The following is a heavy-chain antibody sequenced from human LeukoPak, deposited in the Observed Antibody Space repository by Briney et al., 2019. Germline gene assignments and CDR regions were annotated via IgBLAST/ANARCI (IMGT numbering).Heavy chain of an antibody. D-gene: IGHD4-17*01. Sequence: SETLSLTCTVSGGSISSGGYYWSWIRQHPGKGLEWIGYIYYSGSTNYNPSLKSRVTISVDTSKNQFSLKLSSVTAADTAVYYCAAYGDYVANAFDIWGQGTMVTVSS. CDR3: AAYGDYVANAFDI. CDR1: GGSISSGGYY. CDR2: IYYSGST. V-gene: IGHV4-61*08. J-gene: IGHJ3*02.